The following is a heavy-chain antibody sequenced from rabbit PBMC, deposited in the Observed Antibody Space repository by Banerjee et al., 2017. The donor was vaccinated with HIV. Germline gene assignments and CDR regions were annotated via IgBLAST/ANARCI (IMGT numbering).Heavy chain of an antibody. D-gene: IGHD4-1*01. V-gene: IGHV1S40*01. CDR3: ARDLAGVIGWNFGL. CDR2: IDAGTSGTT. Sequence: QSLEESGGDLVKPGASLTLTCTASGFSFNNNYHMCWVRQAPGKGLEWIACIDAGTSGTTYYANWAKGRFTISKTSSTTVTLQMTSLTAADTATYFCARDLAGVIGWNFGLWGPGTLVTVS. CDR1: GFSFNNNYH. J-gene: IGHJ4*01.